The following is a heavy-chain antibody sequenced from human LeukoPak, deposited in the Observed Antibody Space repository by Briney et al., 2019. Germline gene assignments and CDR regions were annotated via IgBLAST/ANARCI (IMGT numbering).Heavy chain of an antibody. CDR2: IYHSGST. J-gene: IGHJ4*02. V-gene: IGHV4-59*11. CDR1: GGSISSHY. Sequence: SETLSLTCTVSGGSISSHYWSWIRQPPGKGLEWIGYIYHSGSTNYNPSLKSRVTISVDTSKNQFSLKLSSVTAADTAVYYCARDGGGYDYGGFDYWGQGTLVTVSS. D-gene: IGHD5-12*01. CDR3: ARDGGGYDYGGFDY.